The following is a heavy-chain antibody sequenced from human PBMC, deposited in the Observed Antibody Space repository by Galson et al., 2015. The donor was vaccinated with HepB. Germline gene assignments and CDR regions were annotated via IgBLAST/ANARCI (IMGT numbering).Heavy chain of an antibody. V-gene: IGHV3-7*01. CDR2: IKQDGSEK. CDR1: GFTFSSYW. D-gene: IGHD6-19*01. CDR3: ARDGAGSSGWYGFDSYYYGMDV. J-gene: IGHJ6*02. Sequence: SLRLSCAASGFTFSSYWMSWVRQAPGKGLEWVANIKQDGSEKYYVDSVKGRFTISRDNAKNSLYLQMNSLRAEDTAVYYCARDGAGSSGWYGFDSYYYGMDVWGQGTTVTVSS.